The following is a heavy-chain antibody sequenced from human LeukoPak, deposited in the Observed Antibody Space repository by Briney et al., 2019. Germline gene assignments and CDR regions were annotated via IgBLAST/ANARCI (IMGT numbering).Heavy chain of an antibody. CDR3: ARGFYYGSGSYYQYYYYYGMDV. CDR2: ISYSGNT. CDR1: GGSISSTNSY. V-gene: IGHV4-39*01. Sequence: SETLSLTCNVSGGSISSTNSYWGWIRQPPGKGLEWIGSISYSGNTYYNSSLKSRVTISVDTSKNQFSLRLTSVTVADTAVYYCARGFYYGSGSYYQYYYYYGMDVWGQGTTVTVSS. D-gene: IGHD3-10*01. J-gene: IGHJ6*02.